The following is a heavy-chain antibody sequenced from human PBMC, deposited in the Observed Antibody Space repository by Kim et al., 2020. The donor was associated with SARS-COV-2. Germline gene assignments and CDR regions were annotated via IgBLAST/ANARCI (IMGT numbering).Heavy chain of an antibody. Sequence: GGSLRLSCAASGFTFSSYEMNWVRQAPGKGLEWVSYISSSGSTIYYADSVKGRFTISRDNAKNSLYLQMNSLRAEDTAVYYCARAKDYYDSSGLEAFDIWGQGTMVTVSS. J-gene: IGHJ3*02. CDR2: ISSSGSTI. CDR3: ARAKDYYDSSGLEAFDI. D-gene: IGHD3-22*01. CDR1: GFTFSSYE. V-gene: IGHV3-48*03.